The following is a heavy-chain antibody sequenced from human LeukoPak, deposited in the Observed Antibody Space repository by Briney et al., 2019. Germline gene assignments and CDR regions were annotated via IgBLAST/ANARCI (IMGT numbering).Heavy chain of an antibody. CDR3: AKDPLPGTGTASESGY. Sequence: PGGSLRLSCAASGFTFSSYAMSWVRQAPGKGLEWVSAISGSGGSTYYADSVKGRFTISRDNSKNTLYLQMNSLRAEDTAVYYCAKDPLPGTGTASESGYWGQGTLVTVSS. D-gene: IGHD1-7*01. V-gene: IGHV3-23*01. J-gene: IGHJ4*02. CDR1: GFTFSSYA. CDR2: ISGSGGST.